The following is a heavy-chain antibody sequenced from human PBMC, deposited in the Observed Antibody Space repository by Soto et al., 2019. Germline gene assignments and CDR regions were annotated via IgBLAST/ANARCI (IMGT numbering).Heavy chain of an antibody. Sequence: GGSLRLSCAASGFTFSSYGMHWVRQAPGKGLEWVAVIWYDGSNKYYADSVKGRFTISRDNSKNTLYLQMNSLRAEDTAVYYCARVTGATTSYYYYGMDVWGQGTTVTAP. V-gene: IGHV3-33*01. D-gene: IGHD1-26*01. J-gene: IGHJ6*02. CDR2: IWYDGSNK. CDR1: GFTFSSYG. CDR3: ARVTGATTSYYYYGMDV.